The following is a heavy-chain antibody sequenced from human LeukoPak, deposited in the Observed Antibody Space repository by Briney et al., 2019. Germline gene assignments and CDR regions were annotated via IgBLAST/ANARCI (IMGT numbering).Heavy chain of an antibody. D-gene: IGHD5-18*01. CDR1: GITFSNYA. V-gene: IGHV3-23*01. CDR2: TSGSAHKI. J-gene: IGHJ4*02. CDR3: AGRPTGYSSGYIH. Sequence: GGSLRLSCVASGITFSNYAVSWVRQAPEKGLDWVSVTSGSAHKIRYADSVKGRFTISRDNSENIVYLQMNNLRVEDTAVYYCAGRPTGYSSGYIHWGQGTLVTVSS.